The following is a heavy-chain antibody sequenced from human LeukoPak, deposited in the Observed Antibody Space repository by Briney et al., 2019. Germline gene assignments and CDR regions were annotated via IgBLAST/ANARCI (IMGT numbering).Heavy chain of an antibody. D-gene: IGHD3-22*01. CDR2: ISSGGST. J-gene: IGHJ4*02. V-gene: IGHV3-53*01. Sequence: GGSLRLSCAASGFTVSSNYMSWVRQAPGKGLEWVSVISSGGSTYYADSVKGRFTVSRDNSKNTVYLQMNSLRAEDTAVYFCARKGIDYYDKSGYVYWGQGTLVTVSS. CDR3: ARKGIDYYDKSGYVY. CDR1: GFTVSSNY.